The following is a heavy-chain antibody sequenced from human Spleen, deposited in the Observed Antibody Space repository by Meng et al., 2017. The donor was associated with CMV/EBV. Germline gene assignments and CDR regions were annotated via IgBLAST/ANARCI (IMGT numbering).Heavy chain of an antibody. V-gene: IGHV3-23*01. D-gene: IGHD2-15*01. CDR3: AKDAGGDIVVVVAATTNFDY. J-gene: IGHJ4*02. CDR1: GFTFSSYA. Sequence: GGSLRLSCAASGFTFSSYAMSWVRQAPGKGLEWVSAISGSGGSTYYADSVKGRITISRDNSKNTLYLQMNSLRAEDTAVYYCAKDAGGDIVVVVAATTNFDYWGQGTPVTVSS. CDR2: ISGSGGST.